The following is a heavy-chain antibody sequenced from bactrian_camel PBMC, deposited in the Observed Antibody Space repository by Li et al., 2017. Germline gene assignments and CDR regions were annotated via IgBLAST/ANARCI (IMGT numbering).Heavy chain of an antibody. Sequence: QVQLVESGGGLVQPGGSLRLSCVASRSLYSGACVGWLRQAPGKEREGVAAIDSDGIASYADPVKGRFTISRDNAKNTLYLQLNSLTREDSAMYYCTRETQWVGYHEFAEYWGQGTQVTVS. J-gene: IGHJ4*01. V-gene: IGHV3S1*01. CDR1: RSLYSGAC. CDR2: IDSDGIA. D-gene: IGHD5*01. CDR3: TRETQWVGYHEFAEY.